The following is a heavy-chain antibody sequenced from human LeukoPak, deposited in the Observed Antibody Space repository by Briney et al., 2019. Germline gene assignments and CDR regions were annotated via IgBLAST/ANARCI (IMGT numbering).Heavy chain of an antibody. CDR1: GGSISSYY. V-gene: IGHV4-59*08. CDR2: IYYSGRT. Sequence: SETLSLTCTVSGGSISSYYWSWIRQPPGKGLEWIGYIYYSGRTNYNPSLKSRDTISVDTSKNQFSLKLSSVTAADTAVYYCGGIGGLKSPFVYWGQGTLLTVSS. D-gene: IGHD1-26*01. J-gene: IGHJ4*02. CDR3: GGIGGLKSPFVY.